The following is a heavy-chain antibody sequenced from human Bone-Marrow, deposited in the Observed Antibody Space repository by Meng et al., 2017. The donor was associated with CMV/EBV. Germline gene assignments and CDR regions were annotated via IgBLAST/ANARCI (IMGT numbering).Heavy chain of an antibody. J-gene: IGHJ6*02. CDR2: ISYDGSNE. D-gene: IGHD3-10*01. CDR3: ARDERLPWFGELLSSFYYYYGMDV. CDR1: GFTFSSYG. Sequence: GESLKISCAASGFTFSSYGMHWVRQAPGKGLEWVAVISYDGSNEYYADSVKGRFTISRDNSKNTLYLQMNSLRAEDTAVYYCARDERLPWFGELLSSFYYYYGMDVWGQGTTVTVSS. V-gene: IGHV3-30*04.